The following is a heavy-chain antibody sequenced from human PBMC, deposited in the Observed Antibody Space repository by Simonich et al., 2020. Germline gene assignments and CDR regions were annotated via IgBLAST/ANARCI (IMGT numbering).Heavy chain of an antibody. J-gene: IGHJ4*02. Sequence: QVQLVQSGAEVKKPGASVKVSGKASGYTFTSYGISWVRQAPGQGLEWMGRISAYNATTNYAQKLQGRVTMTTDTSTSTAYMELRSLRSDDTAVYYCARDQGGRAAAATDYWGQGTLVTVSS. CDR3: ARDQGGRAAAATDY. D-gene: IGHD6-13*01. CDR1: GYTFTSYG. CDR2: ISAYNATT. V-gene: IGHV1-18*01.